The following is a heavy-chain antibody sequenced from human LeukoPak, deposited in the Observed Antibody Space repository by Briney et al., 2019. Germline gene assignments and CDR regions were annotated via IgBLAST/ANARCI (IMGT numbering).Heavy chain of an antibody. D-gene: IGHD3-22*01. V-gene: IGHV4-59*08. Sequence: SQTLSLTCTVSAGSLSSYYWSWIPQPRGKALEWIGYFYYSGSTNYNASLKSRVTISVDTSKNQFSLRLSAVTAADTAVYYCARHYAYYADPYTFDIWGQGTMVTVSS. J-gene: IGHJ3*02. CDR1: AGSLSSYY. CDR3: ARHYAYYADPYTFDI. CDR2: FYYSGST.